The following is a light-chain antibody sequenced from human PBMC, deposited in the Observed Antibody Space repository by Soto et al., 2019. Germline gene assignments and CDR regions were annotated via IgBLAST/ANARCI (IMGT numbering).Light chain of an antibody. Sequence: QSVLTQPPSVSGAPGQRVTISCTGSSSNIGAGYDVHWYQQLPGTAPKLLIYGNSNRPSGVPDRLSGSKSGTSASLAITGLKAEDEADYYCQSYDSSLSNWVFGGGTTLTVL. CDR2: GNS. CDR3: QSYDSSLSNWV. J-gene: IGLJ3*02. CDR1: SSNIGAGYD. V-gene: IGLV1-40*01.